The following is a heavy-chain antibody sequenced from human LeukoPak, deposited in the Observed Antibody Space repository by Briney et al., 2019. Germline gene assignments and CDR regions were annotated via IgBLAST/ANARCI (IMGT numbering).Heavy chain of an antibody. D-gene: IGHD6-13*01. V-gene: IGHV1-2*02. CDR3: ARDLGSSWPTYFDY. CDR2: INPNSGGT. J-gene: IGHJ4*02. Sequence: GASVKVSCKASGYTFTGYYMHWVRQAPGQGLEWMGWINPNSGGTNYAQKFQGRVTMTRDTSISTAYMELNRLRSDDTAVYYCARDLGSSWPTYFDYWGQGTLVTVSS. CDR1: GYTFTGYY.